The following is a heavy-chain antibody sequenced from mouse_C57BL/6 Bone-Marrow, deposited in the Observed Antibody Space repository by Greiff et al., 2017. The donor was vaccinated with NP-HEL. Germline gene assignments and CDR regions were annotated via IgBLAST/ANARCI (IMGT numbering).Heavy chain of an antibody. CDR3: ARGRNDDYDREYYAMDY. D-gene: IGHD2-4*01. V-gene: IGHV1-72*01. CDR2: IDPNSGGT. CDR1: GYTFTSYW. J-gene: IGHJ4*01. Sequence: QVQLQQPGAELVKPGASVKLSCKASGYTFTSYWMHWVKQRPGRGLEWIGRIDPNSGGTKYNEKFKSKATLTVDKPSSTAYMQRSSLTSEDSAVYYGARGRNDDYDREYYAMDYWGQGTSVTGSS.